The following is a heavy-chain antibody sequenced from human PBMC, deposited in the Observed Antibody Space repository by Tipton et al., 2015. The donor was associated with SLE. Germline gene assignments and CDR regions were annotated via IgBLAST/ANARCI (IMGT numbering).Heavy chain of an antibody. Sequence: TLSLTCTVSGDSISNYYWSWIRQSAGTGLEWMGRFYPGGTTSYNPSFKSRVTMSADTSKNQFSLKLNSVTAADTAVYYCARGVRIAVVKGWYFDLWGRGTLVTVSS. CDR3: ARGVRIAVVKGWYFDL. V-gene: IGHV4-4*07. CDR2: FYPGGTT. D-gene: IGHD6-19*01. J-gene: IGHJ2*01. CDR1: GDSISNYY.